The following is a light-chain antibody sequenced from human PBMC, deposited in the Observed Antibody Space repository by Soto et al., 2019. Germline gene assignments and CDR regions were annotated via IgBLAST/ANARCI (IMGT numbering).Light chain of an antibody. CDR3: GTWDSSLSAYV. J-gene: IGLJ1*01. CDR1: SSNIGNNY. V-gene: IGLV1-51*01. CDR2: DNN. Sequence: QSVLTQPPSVSAAPGQKVTISCSGSSSNIGNNYVSWYQQLPGTAPKLLIYDNNNRPSGIPDRFSGSKSGTSATLGITGLQTGDAADYYCGTWDSSLSAYVFGTGTKLTVL.